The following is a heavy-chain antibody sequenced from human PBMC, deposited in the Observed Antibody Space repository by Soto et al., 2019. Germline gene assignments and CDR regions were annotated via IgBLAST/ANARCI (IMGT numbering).Heavy chain of an antibody. CDR2: ISSGSGGST. CDR1: GFTFTSYA. J-gene: IGHJ3*01. V-gene: IGHV3-23*01. D-gene: IGHD4-4*01. Sequence: PGGSLRLSCAASGFTFTSYAMTWVRHAPGKGLEWVSSISSGSGGSTYYADSVKGRFTISRDNSRNTLYLQMNSLRAEDTAVYYCASWLLQEHAYDLWGLGTAVTVSS. CDR3: ASWLLQEHAYDL.